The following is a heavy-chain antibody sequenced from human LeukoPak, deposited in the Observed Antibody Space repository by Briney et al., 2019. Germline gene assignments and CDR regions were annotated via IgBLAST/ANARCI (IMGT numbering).Heavy chain of an antibody. CDR3: ARGGSLIVVVPAAPYYYGMDV. J-gene: IGHJ6*04. CDR1: GVSFSGYY. Sequence: SESLSLTCAVYGVSFSGYYWSWIRQPPGKGLEWIGAINHSGSNNYNPSLKSRVTISVDTSKNQFSLKLSSVTAADTAVDYCARGGSLIVVVPAAPYYYGMDVWGKGTTVTVSS. V-gene: IGHV4-34*01. CDR2: INHSGSN. D-gene: IGHD2-2*01.